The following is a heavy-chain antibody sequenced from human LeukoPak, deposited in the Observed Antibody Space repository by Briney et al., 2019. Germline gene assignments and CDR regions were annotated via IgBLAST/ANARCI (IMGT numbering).Heavy chain of an antibody. D-gene: IGHD3-16*02. J-gene: IGHJ4*02. V-gene: IGHV4-34*01. CDR3: ARHDYVWGSYRGALEYYFDY. CDR1: GGSFSGYY. Sequence: PSETLSLTCAVYGGSFSGYYWSWIRQPPGKGLEWIGEINHSGSTNYNPSLKSRVTISVDTSKNQFSLKLSSVTAADTAVYYCARHDYVWGSYRGALEYYFDYWGQGTLVTVSS. CDR2: INHSGST.